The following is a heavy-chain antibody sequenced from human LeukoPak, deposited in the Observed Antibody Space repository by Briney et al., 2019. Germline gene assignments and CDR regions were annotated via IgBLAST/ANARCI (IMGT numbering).Heavy chain of an antibody. J-gene: IGHJ4*02. CDR1: GGSISSGGYY. Sequence: SETLSPTCTVSGGSISSGGYYWSWIRQPPGKGLEWIGYIYHSGSTYYNPSLKSRVTISVDRSKNQFSLKLSSVTAADTAVYYCAREVRSGWLLLDYWGQGTLVTVSS. V-gene: IGHV4-30-2*01. D-gene: IGHD6-19*01. CDR3: AREVRSGWLLLDY. CDR2: IYHSGST.